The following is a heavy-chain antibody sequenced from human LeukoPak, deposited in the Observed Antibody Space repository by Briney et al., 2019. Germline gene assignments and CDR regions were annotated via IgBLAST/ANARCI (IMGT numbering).Heavy chain of an antibody. CDR3: ASQSYSSGWYQVDY. D-gene: IGHD6-19*01. Sequence: PSETLSLTCTVSGGSIRRSNYSWGWIRQPPGKGLEWIGSIYYSGSTYYNPSLKSRVTISVDTSKNQFSLKLSSVTAADTAVYYCASQSYSSGWYQVDYWGQGTLVTVSS. CDR1: GGSIRRSNYS. V-gene: IGHV4-39*01. J-gene: IGHJ4*02. CDR2: IYYSGST.